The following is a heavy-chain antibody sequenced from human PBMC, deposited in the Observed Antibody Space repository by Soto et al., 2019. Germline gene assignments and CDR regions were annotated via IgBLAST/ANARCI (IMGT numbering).Heavy chain of an antibody. D-gene: IGHD2-15*01. J-gene: IGHJ4*02. Sequence: PSETLSLTCTVSGGSISSYYWSWIRQPAGKGLEWIGRIYTSGSTNYNPSLKSRVTMSVDTSKNQFSLKLSSVTAADTAVYYCARIGGYCSGGSCYAEGLFDYWGQGTLVTVSS. CDR3: ARIGGYCSGGSCYAEGLFDY. CDR1: GGSISSYY. V-gene: IGHV4-4*07. CDR2: IYTSGST.